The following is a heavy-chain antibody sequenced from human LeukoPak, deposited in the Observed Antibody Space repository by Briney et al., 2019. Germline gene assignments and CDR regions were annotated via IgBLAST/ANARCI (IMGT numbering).Heavy chain of an antibody. CDR3: AKLALCGGDCYQVYHFDY. CDR1: GFTFSSYA. J-gene: IGHJ4*02. D-gene: IGHD2-21*02. Sequence: TGGSLRLSCAASGFTFSSYAMSWVRQAPGKGLEWVSAISGSGGSTYYADSVKGRFTISRDNSKNTLYLQMNSLRAEDTAVYYCAKLALCGGDCYQVYHFDYWGQGTLVTVSS. CDR2: ISGSGGST. V-gene: IGHV3-23*01.